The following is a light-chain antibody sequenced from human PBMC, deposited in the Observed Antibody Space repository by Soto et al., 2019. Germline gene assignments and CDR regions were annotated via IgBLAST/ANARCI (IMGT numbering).Light chain of an antibody. CDR1: SSNIGNNY. V-gene: IGLV1-51*01. CDR3: ATWDNDLNAVV. CDR2: DNN. J-gene: IGLJ2*01. Sequence: QSVLTQPPSVSVAPGQKVTISCSGSSSNIGNNYVSWYQLVPGTAPKFLIYDNNKTPSGIPNRFSASKSGASATLGITALQTGDEADYFCATWDNDLNAVVFGGGTKLTVL.